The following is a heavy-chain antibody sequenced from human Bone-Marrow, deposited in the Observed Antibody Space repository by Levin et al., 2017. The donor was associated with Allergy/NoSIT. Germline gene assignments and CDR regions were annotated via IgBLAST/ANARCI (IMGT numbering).Heavy chain of an antibody. CDR3: ARVAYGDYFFDY. CDR1: GGSISASY. V-gene: IGHV4-4*07. CDR2: IYSSGST. D-gene: IGHD4-17*01. Sequence: SETLSLTCTVSGGSISASYWSWIRQPAGKGLEWIGYIYSSGSTNYKPSLKSRVTMSVDTSRNQLSLNLRSVTAADTAVYYCARVAYGDYFFDYWGQGILVTVSS. J-gene: IGHJ4*02.